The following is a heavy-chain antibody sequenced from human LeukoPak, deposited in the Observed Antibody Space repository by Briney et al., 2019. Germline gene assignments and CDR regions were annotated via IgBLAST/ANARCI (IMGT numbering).Heavy chain of an antibody. CDR3: ASEGIEVGAAFDI. CDR2: IYPADSDT. CDR1: GYNFISYW. D-gene: IGHD6-19*01. J-gene: IGHJ3*02. Sequence: GESLKISCKGSGYNFISYWIGWVRQMPGKGLEWMGIIYPADSDTRYSPSFQGQVTISADKSISTAYLQWSSLKASDTAMYYCASEGIEVGAAFDIWGQGTLVTVSS. V-gene: IGHV5-51*01.